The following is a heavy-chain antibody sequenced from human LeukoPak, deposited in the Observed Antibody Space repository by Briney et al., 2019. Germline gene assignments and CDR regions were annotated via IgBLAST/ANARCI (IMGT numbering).Heavy chain of an antibody. CDR3: AKDKQGRVVVTAPYYFDY. J-gene: IGHJ4*02. Sequence: GRSLRLSCAASGFTFDDYAMHWVRQAPGKGLEWVSGISWNSGSIGYADSVKGRFTISRDNAKNSLYLQMNSLRAEDTALYYCAKDKQGRVVVTAPYYFDYWGQGTLVTVSS. CDR2: ISWNSGSI. V-gene: IGHV3-9*01. CDR1: GFTFDDYA. D-gene: IGHD2-21*02.